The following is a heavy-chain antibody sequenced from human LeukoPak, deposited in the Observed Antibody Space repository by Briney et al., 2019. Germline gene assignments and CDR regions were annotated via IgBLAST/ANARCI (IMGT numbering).Heavy chain of an antibody. CDR1: GGSISSYY. D-gene: IGHD3-22*01. V-gene: IGHV4-59*08. CDR2: IYYSGST. J-gene: IGHJ6*02. CDR3: ARSLVVVNYYGMDV. Sequence: SETLSLTCTVSGGSISSYYWSWIRQPPGKGLEWIRYIYYSGSTNYNPSLKSRVTISVDTSKNQFSLKLSSVTAADTAVYYCARSLVVVNYYGMDVWGQGTTVTVSS.